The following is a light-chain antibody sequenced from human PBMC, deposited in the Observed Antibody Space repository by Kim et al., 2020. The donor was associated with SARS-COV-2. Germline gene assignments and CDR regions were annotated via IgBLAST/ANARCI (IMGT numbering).Light chain of an antibody. CDR2: DAS. CDR3: QQYGGSPLT. CDR1: QSVSSRY. J-gene: IGKJ4*01. Sequence: SPAEEPSLSCRANQSVSSRYLDWYQQKPGPAPRLLIYDASNWATDIPWRFSGRGSGTDFTLTISRLEPEDYAVYFCQQYGGSPLTFGGGTKVDIK. V-gene: IGKV3-20*01.